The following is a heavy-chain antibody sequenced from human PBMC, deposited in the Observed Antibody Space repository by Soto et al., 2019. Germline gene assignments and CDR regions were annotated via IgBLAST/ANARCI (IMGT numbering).Heavy chain of an antibody. CDR3: ARMYSSGSGWFHP. D-gene: IGHD6-19*01. Sequence: LQESGPGLVKPSQTLSLTCFVSGYSITAGGYYWSWIRHLPGKGLEWIGSFYSSGSIIYNPSLRRRGSISGDTSSNHFSMSLTSVTGADTGRYYCARMYSSGSGWFHPWGQGTLVTVSS. CDR2: FYSSGSI. CDR1: GYSITAGGYY. V-gene: IGHV4-31*03. J-gene: IGHJ5*02.